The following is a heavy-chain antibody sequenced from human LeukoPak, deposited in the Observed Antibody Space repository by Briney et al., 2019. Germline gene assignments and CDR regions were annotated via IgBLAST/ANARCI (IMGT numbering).Heavy chain of an antibody. Sequence: PSETLSLTCTVSGGSISSYYWSWIRQPPGKGLEWTGYIYYSGSTNYNPSLKSRVTISVDTSKNQFSLKLSSVTAADTAVYYCASSLLSDFWSGPFEYWGQGTRVTVSS. D-gene: IGHD3-3*01. CDR2: IYYSGST. CDR1: GGSISSYY. CDR3: ASSLLSDFWSGPFEY. V-gene: IGHV4-59*01. J-gene: IGHJ4*02.